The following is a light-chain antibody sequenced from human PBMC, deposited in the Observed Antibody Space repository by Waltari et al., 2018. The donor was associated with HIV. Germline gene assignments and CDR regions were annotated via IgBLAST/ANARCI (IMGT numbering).Light chain of an antibody. Sequence: QSALTQPASVSGSPGQSITISCTGTSSDVGTYNYVSWYQRHPGKAPKLMIFDVSNRPSGVSNRFSGSKSGNTASLTISGLQAEDEADYYCSSYRSSSTLGVFGGGTKLTVL. CDR3: SSYRSSSTLGV. V-gene: IGLV2-14*01. J-gene: IGLJ2*01. CDR2: DVS. CDR1: SSDVGTYNY.